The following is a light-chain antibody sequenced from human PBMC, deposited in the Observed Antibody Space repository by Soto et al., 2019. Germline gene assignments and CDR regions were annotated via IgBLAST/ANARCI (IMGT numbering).Light chain of an antibody. Sequence: DLQMTQSPSSLSASVGDRVTITCQSSQSIISYLNWYQQKAGQAPQLLIYAASSLLSGVPARLSGSGSGTDFILSISSVQPEDSAIYYCQQSYSSPRTFGQGTKLEI. J-gene: IGKJ2*01. CDR3: QQSYSSPRT. CDR1: QSIISY. CDR2: AAS. V-gene: IGKV1-39*01.